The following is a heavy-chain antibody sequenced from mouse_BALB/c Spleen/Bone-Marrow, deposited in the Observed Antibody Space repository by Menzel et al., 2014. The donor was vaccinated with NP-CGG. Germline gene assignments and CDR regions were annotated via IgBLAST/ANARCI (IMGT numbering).Heavy chain of an antibody. J-gene: IGHJ2*01. Sequence: EVMLVESVGGLLQPGGSMKLSCVASGFTFSNYWMNWVCQSPEKGLEWDAEIRLKSNNYATHYAESVKGRFTISRDDSKSSVYLQMNNLRTEDTGIYYCASRSCSLDYGGQGPTLTVTS. CDR1: GFTFSNYW. CDR2: IRLKSNNYAT. V-gene: IGHV6-6*02. CDR3: ASRSCSLDY. D-gene: IGHD3-3*01.